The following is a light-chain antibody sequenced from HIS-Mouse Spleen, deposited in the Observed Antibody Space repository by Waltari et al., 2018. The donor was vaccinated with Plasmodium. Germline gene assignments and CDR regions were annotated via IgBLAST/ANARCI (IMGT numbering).Light chain of an antibody. Sequence: QPVLTQPPSSSASPGESARLTCTLPSDINVGSYNIYWYQQKPGSPPRYLLYYYSDSVKGKVSGVPTCFSGSNDASANTGILLSSWLQSEDEADYYCMIWPSNASGVFGGGTKLTVL. CDR3: MIWPSNASGV. CDR2: YYSDSVK. CDR1: SDINVGSYN. J-gene: IGLJ3*02. V-gene: IGLV5-37*01.